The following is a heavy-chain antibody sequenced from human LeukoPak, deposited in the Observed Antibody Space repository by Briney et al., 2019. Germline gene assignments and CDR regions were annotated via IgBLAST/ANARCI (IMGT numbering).Heavy chain of an antibody. D-gene: IGHD6-13*01. CDR1: GGSINSHY. CDR2: IFNGGRT. V-gene: IGHV4-59*11. Sequence: PSETLSLTCTVSGGSINSHYWSWIRQPPGKGLEWIGYIFNGGRTNYNPSLMSRVTMSLDTSRDQFSLRLSSVTAADTAVYYCARDVTAGGTLDYWGQGALVTVSS. CDR3: ARDVTAGGTLDY. J-gene: IGHJ4*02.